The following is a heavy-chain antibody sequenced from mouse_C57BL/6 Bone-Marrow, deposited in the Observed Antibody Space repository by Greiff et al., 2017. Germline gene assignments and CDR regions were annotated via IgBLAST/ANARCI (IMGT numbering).Heavy chain of an antibody. D-gene: IGHD1-1*01. J-gene: IGHJ1*03. Sequence: VKLMESGEGLVKPGGSLKLSCAASGFTFSSYAMSWVRQTPEKRLEWVAYISSGGDYIYYADTVKGRFNISRDNARNTLYLQMSSLKSEDTAMYYCTRDNYGSIFYWYFDVWGTGTTVTVSS. CDR1: GFTFSSYA. V-gene: IGHV5-9-1*02. CDR2: ISSGGDYI. CDR3: TRDNYGSIFYWYFDV.